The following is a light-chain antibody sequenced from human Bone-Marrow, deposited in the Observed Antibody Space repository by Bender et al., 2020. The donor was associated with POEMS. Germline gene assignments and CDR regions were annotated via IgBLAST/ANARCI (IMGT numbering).Light chain of an antibody. V-gene: IGLV2-14*01. CDR2: DVT. Sequence: QSALTQPASVSGSPGQSITISCSGTNSDIGTYNYVSWFQQHPGKAPKLMIYDVTNRPLGVSNRFSGSKSGNTASLTISGLQAEDEADYHCSSYTTISTWVFGGGTKVTVL. J-gene: IGLJ3*02. CDR1: NSDIGTYNY. CDR3: SSYTTISTWV.